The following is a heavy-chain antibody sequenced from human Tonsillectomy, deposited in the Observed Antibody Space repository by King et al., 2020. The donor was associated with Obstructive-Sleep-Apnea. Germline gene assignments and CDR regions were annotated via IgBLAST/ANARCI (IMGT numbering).Heavy chain of an antibody. CDR1: GGSISRSSYY. V-gene: IGHV4-39*07. CDR2: MYYSGNS. J-gene: IGHJ4*02. CDR3: AAHGDYPLFDY. D-gene: IGHD4-17*01. Sequence: QLQESGPGLVKASETLSLTCTVSGGSISRSSYYWDWIRQPPGKGLEWIGSMYYSGNSYYNPSLKSRVTISIATSKNQFSLRLSSVTAADTAVYYCAAHGDYPLFDYWGQGSLVTVSS.